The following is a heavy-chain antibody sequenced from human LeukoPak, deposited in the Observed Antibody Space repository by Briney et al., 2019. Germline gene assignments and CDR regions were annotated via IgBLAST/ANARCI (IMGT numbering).Heavy chain of an antibody. CDR2: INHSGST. Sequence: SETLSLTCAVYGGSLSGYYWSWIRQPPGKGLEWIGEINHSGSTNYNPSLKSRVTISVDTSKNQFSLKLSSVTAADTAVYYCARGGEYSSAPFDYWGQGTLVTVSS. CDR1: GGSLSGYY. J-gene: IGHJ4*02. CDR3: ARGGEYSSAPFDY. D-gene: IGHD5-18*01. V-gene: IGHV4-34*01.